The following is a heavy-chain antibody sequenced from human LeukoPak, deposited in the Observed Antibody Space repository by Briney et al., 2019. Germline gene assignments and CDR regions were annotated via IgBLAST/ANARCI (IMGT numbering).Heavy chain of an antibody. CDR1: GGSISSGSYY. Sequence: SETLSLTCTVSGGSISSGSYYWSWIPQPAGKGLEWIGRIYTSGSTNYNPSLKSRVTISVDTSKNQFSLKLSSVTAADTAVYYCARERLAVAGHYFDYWGQGTLVTVSS. CDR3: ARERLAVAGHYFDY. J-gene: IGHJ4*02. V-gene: IGHV4-61*02. D-gene: IGHD6-19*01. CDR2: IYTSGST.